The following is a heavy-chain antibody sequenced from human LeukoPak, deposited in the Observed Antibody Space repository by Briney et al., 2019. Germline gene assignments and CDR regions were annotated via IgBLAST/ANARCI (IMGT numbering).Heavy chain of an antibody. CDR3: ASGGDYYDSSGTNFDY. D-gene: IGHD3-22*01. V-gene: IGHV4-39*01. CDR1: GGSISDYY. J-gene: IGHJ4*02. Sequence: PSETLSLTCTVSGGSISDYYLSWIRQPPGKGLEWIGSIYYSGSTYYNPSLKSRVTISVDTSKNQFSLKLSSVTAADTAVYYCASGGDYYDSSGTNFDYWGQGTLVTVSS. CDR2: IYYSGST.